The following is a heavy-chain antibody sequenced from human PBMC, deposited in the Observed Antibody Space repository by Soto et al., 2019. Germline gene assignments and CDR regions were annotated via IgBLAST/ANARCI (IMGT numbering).Heavy chain of an antibody. V-gene: IGHV4-30-4*01. CDR3: ARERYCSSTSCYADYYYYGMDV. Sequence: QVQLQESGPGLVKPSQTLSLTCTVSGGSISSGDYYWSWIRQPPGKGLEWIGYIYYSGSTYYNPSLKSRVTISVDTSKNQFSLKLSSVTAADTAVYYCARERYCSSTSCYADYYYYGMDVWGQGTTVTVSS. CDR2: IYYSGST. D-gene: IGHD2-2*01. CDR1: GGSISSGDYY. J-gene: IGHJ6*02.